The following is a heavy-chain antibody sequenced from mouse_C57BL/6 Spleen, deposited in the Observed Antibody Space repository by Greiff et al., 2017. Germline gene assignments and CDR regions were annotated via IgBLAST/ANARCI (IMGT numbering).Heavy chain of an antibody. Sequence: VQLQQSGPELVKPGASVKLSCKASGYTFTDYYMNWVKQSHGKSLEWIGDINPNNGGTSYNPKFKGKATLTVDKSYSTAYMEHRSLTSEASAVYYCERLRITTVVGNYFDYWGQGTTLTVSS. CDR1: GYTFTDYY. J-gene: IGHJ2*01. V-gene: IGHV1-26*01. D-gene: IGHD1-1*01. CDR3: ERLRITTVVGNYFDY. CDR2: INPNNGGT.